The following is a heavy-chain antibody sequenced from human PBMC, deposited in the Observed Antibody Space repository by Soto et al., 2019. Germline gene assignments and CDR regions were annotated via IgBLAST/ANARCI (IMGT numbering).Heavy chain of an antibody. CDR3: ARHMLDIVATAPFDY. CDR2: IYYSGST. V-gene: IGHV4-59*08. D-gene: IGHD5-12*01. Sequence: SETLSLTCTVSGGSISSYYWSWIRQPPGKGLEWIGYIYYSGSTNYNPSLKSRVTISVDTSKNPFSLRLSSVTAADTAVYYCARHMLDIVATAPFDYWGQGTLVTVSS. J-gene: IGHJ4*02. CDR1: GGSISSYY.